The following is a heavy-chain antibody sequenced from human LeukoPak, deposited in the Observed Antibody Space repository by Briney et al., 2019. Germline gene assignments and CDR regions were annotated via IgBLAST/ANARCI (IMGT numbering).Heavy chain of an antibody. V-gene: IGHV3-48*04. CDR2: ISSSGSTI. CDR3: ARVGGGNPSFDY. CDR1: GFTFRSYS. J-gene: IGHJ4*02. Sequence: GGSLRLSCAASGFTFRSYSMNWVRQAPGKGLEWVSYISSSGSTIYYADSVKGRFTISRDNAKNSLYLQMNSLRAEDTAVYYCARVGGGNPSFDYWGQGTLVTVSS. D-gene: IGHD4-23*01.